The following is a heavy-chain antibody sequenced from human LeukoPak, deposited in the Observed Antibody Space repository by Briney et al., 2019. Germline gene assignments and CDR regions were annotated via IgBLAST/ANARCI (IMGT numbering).Heavy chain of an antibody. CDR3: AGEVWMAGIAYYYYYYMDV. V-gene: IGHV1-8*01. CDR1: GYTFTSYD. D-gene: IGHD3-10*01. Sequence: ASVKVSCKASGYTFTSYDINWVRQATGQGLEWMGWMNPNSGNTGYAQKFQGRVTMTRNTSISTAYMELSSLRSEDTAVYYCAGEVWMAGIAYYYYYYMDVWGKGTTVTVSS. J-gene: IGHJ6*03. CDR2: MNPNSGNT.